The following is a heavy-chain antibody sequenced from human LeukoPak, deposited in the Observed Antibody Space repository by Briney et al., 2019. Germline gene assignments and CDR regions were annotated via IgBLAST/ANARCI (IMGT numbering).Heavy chain of an antibody. CDR2: ISSSSSYI. D-gene: IGHD1-14*01. J-gene: IGHJ5*02. Sequence: GGSLRLSCAASGFTFSSYSMNWVRQAPGKGLEWVSSISSSSSYIYYADSVKGRFTISRDNSKNMLFLQMNSLRAEDTAVYYCAKISDIEPFDPWGQGTLVIVSS. V-gene: IGHV3-21*01. CDR3: AKISDIEPFDP. CDR1: GFTFSSYS.